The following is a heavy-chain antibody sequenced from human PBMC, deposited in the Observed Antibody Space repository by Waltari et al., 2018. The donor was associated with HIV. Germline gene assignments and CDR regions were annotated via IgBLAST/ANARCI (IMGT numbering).Heavy chain of an antibody. D-gene: IGHD3-3*01. CDR1: GYTFINHE. CDR2: MSPNSGNA. J-gene: IGHJ3*02. V-gene: IGHV1-8*01. CDR3: ARGRGRYDFWSGYSSPGDAFDI. Sequence: VQPVQSGAEVKKPGASVQVHCKAYGYTFINHENNWVRQATGQGLVWMGWMSPNSGNAGYAPNFQGRVTMTRNTSTTTAYMELTDLRSADTAVYFCARGRGRYDFWSGYSSPGDAFDIWGQGTVVIVSS.